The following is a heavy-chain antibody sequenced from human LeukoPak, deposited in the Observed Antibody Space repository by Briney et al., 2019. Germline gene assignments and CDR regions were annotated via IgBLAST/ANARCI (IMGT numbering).Heavy chain of an antibody. CDR1: GFTFSSYW. V-gene: IGHV3-7*01. CDR3: ASSMIVGGQDAFDI. D-gene: IGHD3-22*01. CDR2: IKQDGSEK. Sequence: PGGSLRLSRAASGFTFSSYWMSWVRQAPGKGLEWVANIKQDGSEKYYVDSVKGRFTISRDNAKNSLYLQMNSLRAEDTAVYYCASSMIVGGQDAFDIWGQGTMVTVSS. J-gene: IGHJ3*02.